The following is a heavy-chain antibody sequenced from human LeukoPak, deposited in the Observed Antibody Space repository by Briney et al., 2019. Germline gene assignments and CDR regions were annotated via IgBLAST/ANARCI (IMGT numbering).Heavy chain of an antibody. CDR3: AKMGSSGWPYFDN. J-gene: IGHJ4*02. CDR2: IRYDGSNE. D-gene: IGHD6-19*01. Sequence: GGSLRLSCAASGFTFSNYAMSWVRQAPGKGLEWVAFIRYDGSNEYYADSVKGRFTISRDSSKNTLYLQMNSLRAEDTAVYYCAKMGSSGWPYFDNWGQGTLVTVSS. CDR1: GFTFSNYA. V-gene: IGHV3-30*02.